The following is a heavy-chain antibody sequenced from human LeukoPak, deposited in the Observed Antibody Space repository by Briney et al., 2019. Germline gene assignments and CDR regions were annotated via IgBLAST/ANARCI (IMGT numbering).Heavy chain of an antibody. CDR2: IYPGDSDT. CDR3: ARHIEDYYDSSGPLGVYYYYYMDV. Sequence: GESLKISCKGSGYSFTSYWIGWVRQMPGKGLEWMGIIYPGDSDTRYSPSFQGQVTISADKSISTAYLQWSSLKASDTAMYYCARHIEDYYDSSGPLGVYYYYYMDVWGKGTTVTVSS. J-gene: IGHJ6*03. V-gene: IGHV5-51*01. D-gene: IGHD3-22*01. CDR1: GYSFTSYW.